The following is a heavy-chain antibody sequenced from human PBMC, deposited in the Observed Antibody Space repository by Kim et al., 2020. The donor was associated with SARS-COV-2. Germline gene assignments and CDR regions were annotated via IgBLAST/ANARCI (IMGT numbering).Heavy chain of an antibody. Sequence: SETLSLTCAVYGGSFSGYYWSWIRQPPGKGLEWIGEINHSGSTNYNPSLKSRVTISVDTSKNQFSLKLSSVTAADTAVYYCARGRAAAVHWGQGTLVTVSS. CDR3: ARGRAAAVH. CDR1: GGSFSGYY. D-gene: IGHD6-13*01. J-gene: IGHJ4*02. CDR2: INHSGST. V-gene: IGHV4-34*01.